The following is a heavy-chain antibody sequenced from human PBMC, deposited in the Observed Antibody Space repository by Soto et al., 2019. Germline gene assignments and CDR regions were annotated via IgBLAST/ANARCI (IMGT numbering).Heavy chain of an antibody. CDR1: GFTFSDYY. Sequence: QVQLVESGGGLVKPGGSLRLSCAASGFTFSDYYMSWIRQAPGKGLEWVSYISSSSSYTNYADSVKGRFTISRVNAKNSLYLQMNSLRAEDTAVYYCARERNIAAAGNAFDIWGQGTMVTVSS. V-gene: IGHV3-11*06. CDR2: ISSSSSYT. D-gene: IGHD6-13*01. CDR3: ARERNIAAAGNAFDI. J-gene: IGHJ3*02.